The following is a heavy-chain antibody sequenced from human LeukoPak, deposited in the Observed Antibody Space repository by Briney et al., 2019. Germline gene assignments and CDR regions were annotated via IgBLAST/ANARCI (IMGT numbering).Heavy chain of an antibody. V-gene: IGHV4-59*08. CDR3: ARHLSSIAAAGYYYFDY. CDR2: IYYSGST. D-gene: IGHD6-13*01. J-gene: IGHJ4*02. CDR1: GGSISSYY. Sequence: SETLSLTCTVSGGSISSYYWSWIRQPPGKGLEWIGYIYYSGSTNYNPSLKSRVTISVDTSKNQFSLKLSSVTAADMAVYYCARHLSSIAAAGYYYFDYWGQGTLVTVSS.